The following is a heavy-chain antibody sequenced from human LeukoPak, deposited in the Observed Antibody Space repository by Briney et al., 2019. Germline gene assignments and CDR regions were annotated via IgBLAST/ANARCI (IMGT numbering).Heavy chain of an antibody. J-gene: IGHJ5*02. V-gene: IGHV3-11*04. D-gene: IGHD2-8*01. Sequence: GGSLRLSCAASGFTFSDYYMSWIRQAPGKGLEGVSYISSSGDTIYYADSVKGRFTVSRDNAKNSLYLQMDSLRAEDTAVYYCAGGLGCTNGVCYPTRSLFDPWGQGTLVTVSS. CDR3: AGGLGCTNGVCYPTRSLFDP. CDR2: ISSSGDTI. CDR1: GFTFSDYY.